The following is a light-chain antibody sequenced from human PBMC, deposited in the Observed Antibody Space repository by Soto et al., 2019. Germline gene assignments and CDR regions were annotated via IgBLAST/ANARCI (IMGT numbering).Light chain of an antibody. V-gene: IGKV3-20*01. CDR2: GAS. CDR1: QSVAGSY. J-gene: IGKJ3*01. CDR3: QQYGNTPPSVT. Sequence: EILLTQSLGTLSLSPGERPTLSCRASQSVAGSYLAWYQQKPGKAPRLLIYGASSRATGFPDRFSGSGSGKDFTLNISRLEPEDFAVYYCQQYGNTPPSVTFGPGTKVDIK.